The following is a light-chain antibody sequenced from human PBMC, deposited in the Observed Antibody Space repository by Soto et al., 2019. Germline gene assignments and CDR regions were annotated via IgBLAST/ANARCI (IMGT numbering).Light chain of an antibody. J-gene: IGKJ5*01. CDR2: AAS. Sequence: EIVLTQSPGTLYLSPGERATLSCRASQSISSSNFAWYQQKPGQAPRLLIYAASTRAAGIPARFSGSGSGTDFTLTISSLQSEDFAIYYCQQYYDWPITFGQGTRLEIK. CDR3: QQYYDWPIT. CDR1: QSISSSN. V-gene: IGKV3-15*01.